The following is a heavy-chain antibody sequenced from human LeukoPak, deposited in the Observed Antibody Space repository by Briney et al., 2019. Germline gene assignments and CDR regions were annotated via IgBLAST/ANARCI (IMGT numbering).Heavy chain of an antibody. CDR2: ISAYNGNT. CDR1: GYTFTSYG. V-gene: IGHV1-18*01. CDR3: ARNYHDSSGYYYDKSLSDWFDP. J-gene: IGHJ5*02. Sequence: ASVKVSCKASGYTFTSYGISWVRQAPGQGLEWMGWISAYNGNTNYAQKLQGRVTMTTDTSTSTAYMELRSLRSDDTAVYYCARNYHDSSGYYYDKSLSDWFDPWGQGTLVTVSS. D-gene: IGHD3-22*01.